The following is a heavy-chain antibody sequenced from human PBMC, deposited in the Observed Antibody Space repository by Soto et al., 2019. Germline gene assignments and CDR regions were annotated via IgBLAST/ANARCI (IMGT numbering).Heavy chain of an antibody. CDR1: GLTFSNAW. CDR2: IKSKTDGGTT. D-gene: IGHD3-10*01. V-gene: IGHV3-15*07. J-gene: IGHJ4*02. CDR3: TTDRGQWFQSDY. Sequence: EVQLVESGGGFVKPGGSLRLSCAASGLTFSNAWMNWVRQAPGKGLEWVGRIKSKTDGGTTDYAAPVKGRFTISREDSKNTLYLQMNSLKIDDTGVYYCTTDRGQWFQSDYWGQGTLVTV.